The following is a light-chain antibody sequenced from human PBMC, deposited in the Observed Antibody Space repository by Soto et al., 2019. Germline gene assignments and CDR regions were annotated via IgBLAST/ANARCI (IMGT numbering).Light chain of an antibody. CDR3: CSYAGSSTFEWV. CDR2: EVS. V-gene: IGLV2-23*02. Sequence: QSVLTQPASVSGSPGQSITISCTGTSSDVGSYNLVSWYQQHPGKAPNLMIYEVSKRPSGVSNRFSGSKSGNTASLTISGLQAEDEADYYCCSYAGSSTFEWVFGGGTKVTVL. CDR1: SSDVGSYNL. J-gene: IGLJ3*02.